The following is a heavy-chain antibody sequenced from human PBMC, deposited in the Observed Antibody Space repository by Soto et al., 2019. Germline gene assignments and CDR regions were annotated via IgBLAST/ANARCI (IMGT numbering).Heavy chain of an antibody. D-gene: IGHD3-10*01. V-gene: IGHV3-9*01. CDR1: GFTFDDYA. Sequence: EVQLVESGGGLVQPGRSLRLSCAASGFTFDDYAMHWVRQAPGKGLEWVSGISWNSGSIGYADSVKGRFTISRDNAKNSLYLQMNSLRAEDTALYYCAKDIEYYGSGSFYGMDVW. CDR2: ISWNSGSI. CDR3: AKDIEYYGSGSFYGMDV. J-gene: IGHJ6*01.